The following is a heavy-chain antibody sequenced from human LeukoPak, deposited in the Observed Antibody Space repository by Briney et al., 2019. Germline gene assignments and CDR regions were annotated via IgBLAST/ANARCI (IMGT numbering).Heavy chain of an antibody. Sequence: SETLSLTCTVSGGSISSYYWSWIRQPPGKGLEWIGYIYYSGSTNYNPSLKSRVTISVDTSKNQFSLKLSSVTAADTAVYYCARGRGRTPRYYDSSGYPPFDYWGQGTLVTVSS. J-gene: IGHJ4*02. CDR2: IYYSGST. CDR3: ARGRGRTPRYYDSSGYPPFDY. V-gene: IGHV4-59*12. CDR1: GGSISSYY. D-gene: IGHD3-22*01.